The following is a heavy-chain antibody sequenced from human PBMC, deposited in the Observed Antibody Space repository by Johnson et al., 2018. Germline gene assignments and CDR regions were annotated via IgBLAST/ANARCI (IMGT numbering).Heavy chain of an antibody. CDR2: VSYDGSNK. CDR1: GFTFSSYA. Sequence: QVQLVQSGGGVVQPGRSLRLSCAASGFTFSSYAMHWVRQAPGKGLEWVAVVSYDGSNKYYEDSVKGRFTISRDNFKNTVFLQMNGLRPEDTAVYYCARDRSRSQKTKLVGITNYLDHWGQGTLVTVSS. D-gene: IGHD1-26*01. J-gene: IGHJ4*02. V-gene: IGHV3-30-3*01. CDR3: ARDRSRSQKTKLVGITNYLDH.